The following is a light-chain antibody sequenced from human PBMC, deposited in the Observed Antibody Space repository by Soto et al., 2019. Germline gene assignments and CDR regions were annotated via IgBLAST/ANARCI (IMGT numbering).Light chain of an antibody. CDR3: QQANSFFV. CDR1: QGISSW. CDR2: AAS. V-gene: IGKV1-12*01. Sequence: DIQMTQSPSSVSASVGDRVTITCRASQGISSWLAWYLQKPGKAPKLLIYAASSLPSGVPSRFSGSGSGTDFTLTISSLQPEDFAIYYCQQANSFFVFGGGTKVEIK. J-gene: IGKJ4*01.